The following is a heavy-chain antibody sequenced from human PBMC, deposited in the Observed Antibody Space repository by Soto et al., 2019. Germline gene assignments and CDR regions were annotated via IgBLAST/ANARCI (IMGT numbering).Heavy chain of an antibody. Sequence: PSETLSLTCPVSVGSISGGGYSWSWIRQPPGKGLEWIGYIYHSGSTYYNPSLKSRVTISVDRSKNQFSLKLSSVTAADTAVYYCARISLAIFGVVIDYWGQGTLVTVSS. CDR1: VGSISGGGYS. CDR3: ARISLAIFGVVIDY. CDR2: IYHSGST. V-gene: IGHV4-30-2*01. D-gene: IGHD3-3*01. J-gene: IGHJ4*02.